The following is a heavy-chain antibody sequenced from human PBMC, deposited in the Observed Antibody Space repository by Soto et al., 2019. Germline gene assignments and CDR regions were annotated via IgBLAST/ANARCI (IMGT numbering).Heavy chain of an antibody. J-gene: IGHJ6*02. CDR3: ARVFSSSWYFVPKSPSGMDV. D-gene: IGHD6-13*01. Sequence: LSLTCTVSGGSISSGDYYWSWIRQPPGKGLEWIGYIYYSGSTYYNPSLKSRVTISVDTSKNQFSLKLSSVTAADTAVYYCARVFSSSWYFVPKSPSGMDVWGQGTTVTVSS. CDR2: IYYSGST. CDR1: GGSISSGDYY. V-gene: IGHV4-30-4*01.